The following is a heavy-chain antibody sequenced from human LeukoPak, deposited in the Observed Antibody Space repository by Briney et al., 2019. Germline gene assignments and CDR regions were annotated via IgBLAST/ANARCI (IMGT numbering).Heavy chain of an antibody. CDR2: IIPIFGIS. J-gene: IGHJ3*02. D-gene: IGHD3-22*01. CDR1: GGSFSRYA. V-gene: IGHV1-69*13. Sequence: ASVKVSCKASGGSFSRYAISWVRQAPGQGLEWRGGIIPIFGISKYAQRFQGRVTITEDESTSTAYMALSSLRSEDTAMYYCARGRDDNSGYYVAFDIWGQGTMVTVSS. CDR3: ARGRDDNSGYYVAFDI.